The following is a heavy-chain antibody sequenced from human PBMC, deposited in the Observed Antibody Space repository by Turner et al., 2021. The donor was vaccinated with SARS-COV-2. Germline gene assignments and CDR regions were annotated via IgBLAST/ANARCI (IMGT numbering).Heavy chain of an antibody. CDR1: GGSISSSSYY. CDR2: IYYRGST. J-gene: IGHJ6*02. Sequence: QLQLQESGPGLVKPSETLSLTCSVSGGSISSSSYYWGWIRQPPGKGLEWIGSIYYRGSTYYNPSLKSRVTISVDTSKNQFSLKLSSVTAADTAVYYCAIAPNYYYGMDVWGQGTTVTVSS. CDR3: AIAPNYYYGMDV. V-gene: IGHV4-39*01.